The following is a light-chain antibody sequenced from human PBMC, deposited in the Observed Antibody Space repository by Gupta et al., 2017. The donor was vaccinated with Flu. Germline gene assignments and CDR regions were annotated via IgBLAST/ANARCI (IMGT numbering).Light chain of an antibody. J-gene: IGLJ1*01. Sequence: QSAPTAPRSVSGSPELSVTISCTGTSNDVGGYNRVSWYEQHTGKAPKLILYDVTERPTGVPDRFSGSKSGNTASLTISGRQADDEADYYCSSHAGSDTWVFGLGTKVTVL. CDR3: SSHAGSDTWV. CDR2: DVT. V-gene: IGLV2-11*01. CDR1: SNDVGGYNR.